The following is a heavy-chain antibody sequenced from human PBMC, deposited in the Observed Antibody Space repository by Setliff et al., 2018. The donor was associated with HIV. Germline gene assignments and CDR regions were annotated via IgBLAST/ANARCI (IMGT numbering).Heavy chain of an antibody. CDR1: GFTFNNYA. CDR3: AKVFAYGIDGFDI. D-gene: IGHD3-16*01. J-gene: IGHJ3*02. CDR2: ISDGGGGT. Sequence: GSLRLSCAASGFTFNNYAMIWVRQAPGKGLEWVSAISDGGGGTDYEDSVKGRFTISKDNSRDTLYLQMSRLREEDKAVYYCAKVFAYGIDGFDIWGQGTMVTVS. V-gene: IGHV3-23*01.